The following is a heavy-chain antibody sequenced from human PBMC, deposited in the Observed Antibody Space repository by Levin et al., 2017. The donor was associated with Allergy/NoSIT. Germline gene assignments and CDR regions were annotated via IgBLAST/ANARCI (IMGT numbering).Heavy chain of an antibody. Sequence: PSETLSLTCAVYGGSFSGYYWSWIRQPPGKGLEWIGEINHSGNTNYNPSLKSRVTISVDTSNNQVSLKLSSMTAADTAVYYCARVGIAVEPAAEIGKYSGSWHRGRGFYGIDVWGQGTTVTVSS. D-gene: IGHD2-2*01. CDR2: INHSGNT. CDR3: ARVGIAVEPAAEIGKYSGSWHRGRGFYGIDV. J-gene: IGHJ6*02. CDR1: GGSFSGYY. V-gene: IGHV4-34*01.